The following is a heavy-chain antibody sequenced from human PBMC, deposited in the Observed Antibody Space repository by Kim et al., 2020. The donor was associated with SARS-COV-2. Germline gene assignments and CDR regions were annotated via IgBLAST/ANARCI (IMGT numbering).Heavy chain of an antibody. CDR2: ISGSGGST. V-gene: IGHV3-23*01. CDR1: GFTFSSYA. D-gene: IGHD3-10*01. Sequence: GGSLRLSCAASGFTFSSYAMSWVRQAPGKGLEWVSAISGSGGSTYYADSVKGRFTISRDNSKNTLYLQMNSLRAEDTAVYYCAKAAGDVVLWFGEANYYGMDVWGQGTTVTVSS. CDR3: AKAAGDVVLWFGEANYYGMDV. J-gene: IGHJ6*02.